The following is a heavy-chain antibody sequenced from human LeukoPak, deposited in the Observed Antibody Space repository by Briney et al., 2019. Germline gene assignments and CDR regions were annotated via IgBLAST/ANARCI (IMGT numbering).Heavy chain of an antibody. V-gene: IGHV3-23*01. Sequence: PGGSLRLSCAASGFTFSSDAMSWVRQAPGKGLDWVSTLSGGGETTYYSDSVKGRFTISRDNAKDTVYLQMNSLRAEDTAVYYCARVSIGWYSFDYWGQGTLVTVSS. CDR1: GFTFSSDA. J-gene: IGHJ4*02. CDR3: ARVSIGWYSFDY. CDR2: LSGGGETT. D-gene: IGHD6-19*01.